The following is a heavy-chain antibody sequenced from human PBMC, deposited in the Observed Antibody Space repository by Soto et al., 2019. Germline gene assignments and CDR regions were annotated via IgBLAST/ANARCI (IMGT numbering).Heavy chain of an antibody. CDR2: FDPSGIRT. CDR3: ARIIVAGTLSTI. J-gene: IGHJ4*02. CDR1: GYTFTSYY. D-gene: IGHD5-12*01. V-gene: IGHV1-46*04. Sequence: QVQLVQSGAEVKKPGASVKVSCKASGYTFTSYYLHWVRLAPGQGLEWMGAFDPSGIRTTYAQHLQGRVTMPSDTSTSVGYMELSSLTSDDTAIYYCARIIVAGTLSTIWGQGTLVPFPS.